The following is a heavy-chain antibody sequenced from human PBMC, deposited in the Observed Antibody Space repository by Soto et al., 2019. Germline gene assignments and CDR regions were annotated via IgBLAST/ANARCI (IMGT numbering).Heavy chain of an antibody. CDR2: ISYDGSNQ. D-gene: IGHD6-6*01. CDR1: GFTFSGYG. V-gene: IGHV3-30*18. CDR3: AKGGSSSARYFDY. Sequence: QVQVVESGGGVVQPGRSLRLSCAASGFTFSGYGMHWVRQAPGKGLEWVAVISYDGSNQYYADSEKGRFTISRDNSKSTLYLQMNSLRAEDSAVYYCAKGGSSSARYFDYWGQGTLVTVSS. J-gene: IGHJ4*02.